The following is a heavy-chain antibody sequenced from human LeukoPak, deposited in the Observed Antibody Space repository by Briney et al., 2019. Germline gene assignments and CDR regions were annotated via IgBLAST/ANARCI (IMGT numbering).Heavy chain of an antibody. CDR3: ARETVAGTFDY. CDR1: GFTFSDYY. V-gene: IGHV3-11*01. D-gene: IGHD6-19*01. CDR2: ISPSGDII. J-gene: IGHJ4*02. Sequence: KPGGSLRLSCAASGFTFSDYYISWIRQAPGKGLEWVSDISPSGDIISYADSVKGRFIISRDYAKESLHLQMNSLRVEDSAVYYCARETVAGTFDYWGQGAQVTVSS.